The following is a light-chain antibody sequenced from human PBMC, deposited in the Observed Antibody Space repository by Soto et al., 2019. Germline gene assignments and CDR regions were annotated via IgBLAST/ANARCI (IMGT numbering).Light chain of an antibody. J-gene: IGKJ4*01. V-gene: IGKV1-39*01. Sequence: DIQMTQSPSSLSASVGDRVTITCRASQSISIYLNWYQQKPGRAPKLLIYGASSLESGVPSRFSGSGSGTDFTLTISSLQPEDFATYFCQHGYSTPLTFGGGTKVDIK. CDR1: QSISIY. CDR3: QHGYSTPLT. CDR2: GAS.